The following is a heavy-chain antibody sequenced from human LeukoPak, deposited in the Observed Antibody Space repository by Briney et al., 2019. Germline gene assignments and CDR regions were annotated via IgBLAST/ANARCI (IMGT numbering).Heavy chain of an antibody. CDR3: TGRAYAY. Sequence: PGGSLRLPCVASGFLFSNAWLSWVAQAPGKGLQWVGRIKSTTDGGTTDYAAPVKDRFTISRDDSKNTLYVQMNSLKTVDTAVYYCTGRAYAYWGQGTLVSVPS. J-gene: IGHJ4*02. CDR1: GFLFSNAW. CDR2: IKSTTDGGTT. D-gene: IGHD2-8*01. V-gene: IGHV3-15*01.